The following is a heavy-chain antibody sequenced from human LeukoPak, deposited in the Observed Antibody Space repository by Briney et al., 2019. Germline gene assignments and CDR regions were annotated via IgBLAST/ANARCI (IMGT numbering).Heavy chain of an antibody. J-gene: IGHJ4*02. Sequence: GGSLRLASAAYGLTFSGYWMHCVRQPPGDGLVYVSRINVVGSSTTYADSVKGRFTISRDNANNTLHLQMNRMRAKDTAVYYCARSGYRYVLDYWGEGTLVTVSP. CDR1: GLTFSGYW. CDR2: INVVGSST. D-gene: IGHD5-18*01. CDR3: ARSGYRYVLDY. V-gene: IGHV3-74*01.